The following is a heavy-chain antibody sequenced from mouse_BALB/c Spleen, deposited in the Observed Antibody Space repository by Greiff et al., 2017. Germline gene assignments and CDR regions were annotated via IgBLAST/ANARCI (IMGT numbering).Heavy chain of an antibody. CDR3: AREFSYYDYVDS. D-gene: IGHD2-4*01. V-gene: IGHV5-6-5*01. Sequence: EVKLVESGGGLVKPGGSLKLSCAASGFTFSSYAMSWVRQTPEKRLEWVASISSGGSTYYPDSVKGRFTISRDNARNILYLQMSSLRSEDTAMYYCAREFSYYDYVDSWGQGTTLTVSS. J-gene: IGHJ2*01. CDR1: GFTFSSYA. CDR2: ISSGGST.